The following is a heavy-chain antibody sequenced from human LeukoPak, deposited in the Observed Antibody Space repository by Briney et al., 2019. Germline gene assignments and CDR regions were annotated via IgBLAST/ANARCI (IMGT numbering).Heavy chain of an antibody. D-gene: IGHD2-21*02. J-gene: IGHJ4*02. CDR1: GGSINSYY. Sequence: SETLSLTCNVSGGSINSYYWSWIRQPAGEGLEWIGRIYSSGSTNYNPSPKSRVTMSVDTSKNQFSLKLSSVTAADTAVYYCARGKSYCGGDCYGYWGRGTLVTVSS. V-gene: IGHV4-4*07. CDR3: ARGKSYCGGDCYGY. CDR2: IYSSGST.